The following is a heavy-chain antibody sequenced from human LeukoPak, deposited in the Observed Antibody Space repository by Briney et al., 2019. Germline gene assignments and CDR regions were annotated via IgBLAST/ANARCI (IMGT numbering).Heavy chain of an antibody. J-gene: IGHJ4*02. V-gene: IGHV3-23*01. D-gene: IGHD6-19*01. CDR3: AKTTTGYSSGRFPGWPVDY. Sequence: PGGSLPLSCAPSGFKFSSYALYWVRQAPGRGLEWVSGIFCSGGSTHYADSVKGRFTISRDNSKNTVYLQMNSLRAEDTAVYYCAKTTTGYSSGRFPGWPVDYWGQGTLVTVSS. CDR2: IFCSGGST. CDR1: GFKFSSYA.